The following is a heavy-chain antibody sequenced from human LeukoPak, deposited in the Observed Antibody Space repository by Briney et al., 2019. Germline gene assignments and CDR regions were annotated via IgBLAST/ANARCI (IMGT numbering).Heavy chain of an antibody. CDR1: GFTFSSYA. D-gene: IGHD6-6*01. J-gene: IGHJ4*01. Sequence: GRSLRLSCAASGFTFSSYAMHWVRQAPGKGLEWVAVISYDGSNKYYADSVKGRFTISRDNSKNTLYLQINSLRLEDTAVYYCARVAARREDFDYWGQGTLVTVAS. V-gene: IGHV3-30-3*01. CDR3: ARVAARREDFDY. CDR2: ISYDGSNK.